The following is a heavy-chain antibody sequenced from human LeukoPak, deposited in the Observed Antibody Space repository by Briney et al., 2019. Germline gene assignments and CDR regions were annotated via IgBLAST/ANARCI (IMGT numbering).Heavy chain of an antibody. J-gene: IGHJ3*01. CDR1: HFTFSKYI. CDR3: ARGAYYYDSSDACGL. Sequence: GGSLRLSCAASHFTFSKYIMHWVRQAPGKGLEWVAAIWYDGDYKYFGQSVKGRFTISRDNSKNTLYLQMNSLRVEDTAVYCCARGAYYYDSSDACGLWGQGTLVTVSS. CDR2: IWYDGDYK. D-gene: IGHD3-22*01. V-gene: IGHV3-33*01.